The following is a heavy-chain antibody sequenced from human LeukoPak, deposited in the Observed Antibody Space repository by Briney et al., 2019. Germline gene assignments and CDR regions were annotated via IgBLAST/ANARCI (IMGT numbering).Heavy chain of an antibody. V-gene: IGHV3-74*01. CDR2: IKGDGIST. D-gene: IGHD3-3*01. J-gene: IGHJ4*02. Sequence: GGSLRLSCAASGFYFSSNWMHWVRHAPGQGLVWVSRIKGDGISTNYADSVKGRFTISRDIAKNTLYLQMNSLRAEDTGVYYCAKDHYWSIDYWGRGTLVTVS. CDR3: AKDHYWSIDY. CDR1: GFYFSSNW.